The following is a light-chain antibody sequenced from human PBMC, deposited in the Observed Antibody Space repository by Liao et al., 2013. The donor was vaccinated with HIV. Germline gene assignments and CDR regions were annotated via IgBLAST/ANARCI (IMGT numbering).Light chain of an antibody. CDR2: QDN. CDR3: QAWDSRADVV. J-gene: IGLJ2*01. Sequence: SYELTQPSSVSVSPGQTARITCSGDVLAKKYARWFQQRPGQSPVLLICQDNKRPSGIPERFSGSYSGNTATLTISGTQAIDEADYFCQAWDSRADVVFGGGTKLTVL. V-gene: IGLV3-1*01. CDR1: VLAKKY.